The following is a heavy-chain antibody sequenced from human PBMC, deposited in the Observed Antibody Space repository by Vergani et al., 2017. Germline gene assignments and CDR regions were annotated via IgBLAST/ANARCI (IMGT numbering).Heavy chain of an antibody. CDR2: INHSGST. CDR1: GGSFSGYY. V-gene: IGHV4-34*01. D-gene: IGHD3-3*01. Sequence: QVQLQQWGAGLLKPSETLSLTCAVYGGSFSGYYWSWIRQPPGKGLEWIGEINHSGSTNYNPSLKSRVTISVDTSKNQFSLKLSSVTAAYTAVYYCARSYYDFWSGYFYYYYMDVWGKGTTVTVSS. CDR3: ARSYYDFWSGYFYYYYMDV. J-gene: IGHJ6*03.